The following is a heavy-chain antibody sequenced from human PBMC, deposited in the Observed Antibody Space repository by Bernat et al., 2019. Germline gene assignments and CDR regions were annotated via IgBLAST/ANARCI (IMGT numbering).Heavy chain of an antibody. V-gene: IGHV4-39*01. J-gene: IGHJ4*02. CDR1: GGSISSNSYY. CDR2: IHYSGTT. CDR3: ARTLGVEAATGGY. D-gene: IGHD6-13*01. Sequence: QLQLQESGPGLVKPSETLSLTCSISGGSISSNSYYWGWIRQPPGKGLEWIGSIHYSGTTYYNPSLESRLTISVDTSKNQFSLKLRSVTAADTAVYYCARTLGVEAATGGYWGQGTLVTVSS.